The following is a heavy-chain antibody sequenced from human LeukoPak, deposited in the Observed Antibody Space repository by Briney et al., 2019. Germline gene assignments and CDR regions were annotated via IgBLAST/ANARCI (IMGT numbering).Heavy chain of an antibody. CDR1: GYTFTSYY. J-gene: IGHJ4*02. V-gene: IGHV1-46*03. D-gene: IGHD3-9*01. CDR2: INPSGGST. CDR3: AVLTDTYYDILTGYSGGDY. Sequence: GASVKVSCKASGYTFTSYYMHWVRQAPGQGLEWMGIINPSGGSTSYAQKFQGRVTMTRDTSTGTVYMELSSLRSEDTAVYYCAVLTDTYYDILTGYSGGDYWGQGTLVTVSS.